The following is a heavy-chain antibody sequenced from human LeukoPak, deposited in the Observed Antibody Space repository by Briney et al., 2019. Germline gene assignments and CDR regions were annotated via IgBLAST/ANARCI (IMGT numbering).Heavy chain of an antibody. Sequence: SVKVSCKASGGTFSSYAISWVRQAPGQGLEWMGGIIPIFGTANYAQKFQGRVAITADESTSTAYMELSSLRSEDTAVYYCASGPSIVVVTATHLYWGQGTLVTVSS. CDR1: GGTFSSYA. CDR2: IIPIFGTA. CDR3: ASGPSIVVVTATHLY. J-gene: IGHJ4*02. D-gene: IGHD2-21*02. V-gene: IGHV1-69*13.